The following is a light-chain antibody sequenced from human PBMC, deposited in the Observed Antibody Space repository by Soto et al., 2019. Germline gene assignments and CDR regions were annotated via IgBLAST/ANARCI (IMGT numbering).Light chain of an antibody. J-gene: IGLJ1*01. Sequence: SAKGAPGRRVTMTKTESTSNIGSKTVNWYRQLPGTAPKLLIYSNDQRPSGVPDRFSGSKSGTSASLAISGLQSEDEADYYCAAWDASLNGYVFGTGTKVTVL. V-gene: IGLV1-44*01. CDR1: TSNIGSKT. CDR3: AAWDASLNGYV. CDR2: SND.